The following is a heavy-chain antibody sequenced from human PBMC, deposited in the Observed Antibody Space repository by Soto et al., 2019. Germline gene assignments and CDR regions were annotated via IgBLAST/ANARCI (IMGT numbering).Heavy chain of an antibody. J-gene: IGHJ6*02. Sequence: SETLSLTCTVSGGSISSYYWSRIRQPPGKGLEWIGYIYYSGSTNYNPSLKSRVTISVDTSKNQFSLKLSSVTAADTAVYYCARVLSVADYYYYYGMDVWGQGTTVTVSS. CDR1: GGSISSYY. D-gene: IGHD6-19*01. CDR2: IYYSGST. V-gene: IGHV4-59*01. CDR3: ARVLSVADYYYYYGMDV.